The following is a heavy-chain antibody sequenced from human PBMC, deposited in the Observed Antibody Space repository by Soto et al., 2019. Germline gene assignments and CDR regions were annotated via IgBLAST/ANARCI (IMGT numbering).Heavy chain of an antibody. CDR2: IYYSGST. CDR1: GGSISSYY. CDR3: ASGETYYDILTGRLYYYYGMDV. V-gene: IGHV4-59*01. Sequence: PSETLSLTCTVSGGSISSYYWSWIRQPPGKGLEWIGYIYYSGSTNYNPSLKSRVSISVDTSKNQFSLRLSSVTAADTAVYYCASGETYYDILTGRLYYYYGMDVWGQGTTVTVS. J-gene: IGHJ6*02. D-gene: IGHD3-9*01.